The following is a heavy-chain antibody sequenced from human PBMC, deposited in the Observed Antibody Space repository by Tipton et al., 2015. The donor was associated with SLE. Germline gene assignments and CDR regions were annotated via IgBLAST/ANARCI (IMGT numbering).Heavy chain of an antibody. V-gene: IGHV3-30*04. CDR2: ISYDGSNK. CDR1: GFTFSSYA. J-gene: IGHJ3*02. D-gene: IGHD6-19*01. Sequence: SLRLSCAASGFTFSSYAMHWVRQAPGKGLEWVAVISYDGSNKYYADSVKGRFTISRDNSKNTLYLQMNSLRAEDTAVYYCARDGRESLSVAVDAFDIWVQGTMVTVSS. CDR3: ARDGRESLSVAVDAFDI.